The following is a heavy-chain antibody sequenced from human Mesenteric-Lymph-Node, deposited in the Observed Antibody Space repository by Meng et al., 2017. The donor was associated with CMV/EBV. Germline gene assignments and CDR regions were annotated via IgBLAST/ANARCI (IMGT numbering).Heavy chain of an antibody. CDR3: ATINYSGSYSGLDY. V-gene: IGHV3-7*01. J-gene: IGHJ4*02. D-gene: IGHD1-26*01. Sequence: GESLKISCAASGFTFSSYWMSWVRQAPGKGLEWVANIKQDGSEKYYVDSVKGRFTISRDNAKNSLYLQMNSLRAEDTAVYYCATINYSGSYSGLDYWGQGTLVTVSS. CDR2: IKQDGSEK. CDR1: GFTFSSYW.